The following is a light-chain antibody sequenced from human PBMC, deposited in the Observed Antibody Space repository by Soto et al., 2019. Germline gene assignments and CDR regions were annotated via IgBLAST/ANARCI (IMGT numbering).Light chain of an antibody. V-gene: IGKV1-33*01. CDR1: QDISEY. Sequence: DIQMTQTPSSLSASVGDRVTITCQASQDISEYLNWYQQKPGKAPQLLIYDASHLQEGVPSRFSGSGSGTDFTFTISSLQPEDFATYYCQQFDNPPVTFGPGTKVDI. CDR3: QQFDNPPVT. CDR2: DAS. J-gene: IGKJ3*01.